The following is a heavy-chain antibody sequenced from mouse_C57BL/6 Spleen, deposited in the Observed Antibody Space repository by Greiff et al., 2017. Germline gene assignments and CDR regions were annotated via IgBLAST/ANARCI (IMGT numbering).Heavy chain of an antibody. V-gene: IGHV1-53*01. CDR3: ASWRGNTGGCAD. CDR2: INPSNGGT. J-gene: IGHJ3*01. Sequence: QVQLQQPGTELVKPGASVKLSCKASGYTFTSYWMHWVKQRPGQGLEWIGNINPSNGGTNYNEKFKGKATLTVDKSSSTAYMQLSSLTSEDAAVYYCASWRGNTGGCADWGQGTLVTVSA. CDR1: GYTFTSYW. D-gene: IGHD2-1*01.